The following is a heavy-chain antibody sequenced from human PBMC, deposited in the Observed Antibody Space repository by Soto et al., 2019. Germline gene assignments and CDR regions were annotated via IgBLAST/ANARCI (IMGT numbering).Heavy chain of an antibody. CDR3: AKDIGPTVTTRDDYLDY. D-gene: IGHD4-17*01. V-gene: IGHV3-9*01. CDR1: GFTFDDYG. Sequence: GGSLRLSCTAFGFTFDDYGMHWVRQAPGKGLEWVSGISWHSGSVVYADSVKGRSIVSRDNAKNSLYLQMNSLRVEDTAFYYCAKDIGPTVTTRDDYLDYWGRGTLVTVSS. CDR2: ISWHSGSV. J-gene: IGHJ4*02.